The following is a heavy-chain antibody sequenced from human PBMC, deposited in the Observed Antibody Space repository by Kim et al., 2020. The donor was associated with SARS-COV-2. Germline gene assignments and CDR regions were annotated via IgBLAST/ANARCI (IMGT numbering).Heavy chain of an antibody. J-gene: IGHJ6*01. CDR3: AKDGAHHGYGYYG. Sequence: GGSLRLSCAASGFAFSASYMHWIRQAPGKGLEWVSYISSGGGAIKYADSVKGRFTISRDNAKNTLYLQMNSLRTEDTAVYYCAKDGAHHGYGYYG. CDR1: GFAFSASY. V-gene: IGHV3-11*01. D-gene: IGHD4-17*01. CDR2: ISSGGGAI.